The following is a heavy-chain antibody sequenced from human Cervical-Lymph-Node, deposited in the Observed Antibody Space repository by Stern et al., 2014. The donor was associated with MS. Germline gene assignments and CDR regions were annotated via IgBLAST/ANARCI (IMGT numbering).Heavy chain of an antibody. V-gene: IGHV4-31*03. Sequence: QVQLVESGPGLVKPSQTLSLTCTVSGGSISSGGYYWSWIRPHPGNGLEWIGYIYYSGSTYYNPSLKSRVTISVDTSKNQFSLKLSSVTAADTAVYYCARGVSGAMDYWGQGTLVTVSS. CDR3: ARGVSGAMDY. CDR2: IYYSGST. J-gene: IGHJ4*02. D-gene: IGHD1-26*01. CDR1: GGSISSGGYY.